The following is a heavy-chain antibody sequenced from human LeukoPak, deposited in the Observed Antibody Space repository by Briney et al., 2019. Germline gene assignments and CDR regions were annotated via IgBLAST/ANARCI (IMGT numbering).Heavy chain of an antibody. CDR3: ARWNYGDYAGGIDV. D-gene: IGHD4-17*01. CDR2: INHSGST. Sequence: SETLSLTCAVYGGSFSGYYWSWIRQPPGKGLEWIGEINHSGSTNYNPSLKSRVTISVDTSKSQFSLKLSSVTAADTAVYYCARWNYGDYAGGIDVWGQGTTVTVSS. J-gene: IGHJ6*02. V-gene: IGHV4-34*01. CDR1: GGSFSGYY.